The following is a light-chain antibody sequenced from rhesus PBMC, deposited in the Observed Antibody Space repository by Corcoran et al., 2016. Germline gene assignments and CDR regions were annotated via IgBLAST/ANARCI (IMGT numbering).Light chain of an antibody. V-gene: IGKV1-22*01. CDR2: KAS. Sequence: DIQMTQSPSSLSASVGDTVTITCRASQSISSWLAWSQQKPGKAPKLLIYKASSLQSGVPSRFSGTGTGTDFTLTISSLQSKDFATYYCQQYSSSPYSFGQGTKVEIK. J-gene: IGKJ2*01. CDR1: QSISSW. CDR3: QQYSSSPYS.